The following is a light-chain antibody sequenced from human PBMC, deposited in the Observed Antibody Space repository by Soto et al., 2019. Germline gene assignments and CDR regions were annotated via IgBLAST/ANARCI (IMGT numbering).Light chain of an antibody. V-gene: IGKV3-11*01. CDR2: DAS. CDR3: QQRSNWPPLT. Sequence: EIVLTQSPATLSLSPGERATLSCRASQSVGSYLAWYQQKPGQAPRLLIYDASNRATGIPARFCGSGSGTDFTLTISSLEPEDFAVYYCQQRSNWPPLTFGPGTKVDIK. CDR1: QSVGSY. J-gene: IGKJ3*01.